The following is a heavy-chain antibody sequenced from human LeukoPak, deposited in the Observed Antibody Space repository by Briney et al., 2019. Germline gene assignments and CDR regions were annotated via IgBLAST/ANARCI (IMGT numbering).Heavy chain of an antibody. D-gene: IGHD3-22*01. J-gene: IGHJ4*02. V-gene: IGHV1-18*01. CDR2: ISAYNGNT. CDR1: GYTFTSYG. CDR3: ALRDYYDSSGYWIY. Sequence: ASVKVSCKASGYTFTSYGISWVRQAPGQGLEWMGWISAYNGNTNYAQKLQGRVTITADKSTSTAYMELSSLRSEDTAVYYCALRDYYDSSGYWIYWGQGTLVTVSS.